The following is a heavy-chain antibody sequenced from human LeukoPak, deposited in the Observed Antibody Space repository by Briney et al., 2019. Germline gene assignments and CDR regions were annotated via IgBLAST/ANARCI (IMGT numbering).Heavy chain of an antibody. CDR1: GFTFSSYS. CDR3: AKHEDFGDLHFDF. D-gene: IGHD4-17*01. CDR2: ISSSGGTT. Sequence: GGSLRLSCAASGFTFSSYSMSWDRQAPGKGLEWVSAISSSGGTTYYADSVKGRFTISRDNSKNTLYLQMNSLRAEDTAVYYCAKHEDFGDLHFDFWGQKTLVTVSS. J-gene: IGHJ4*02. V-gene: IGHV3-23*01.